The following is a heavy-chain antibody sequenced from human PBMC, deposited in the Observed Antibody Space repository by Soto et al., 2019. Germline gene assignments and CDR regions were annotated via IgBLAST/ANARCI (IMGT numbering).Heavy chain of an antibody. CDR1: GGSFSGYY. CDR3: ARGRIVVVPAAILGWFDP. D-gene: IGHD2-2*02. Sequence: QVQLQQWGAGLLKPSETLSLTCAVYGGSFSGYYWSWIRQPPGKGLEWIGEINHSGSTNYNPSLKSRVTISVDTSKNQFSLKLSSVTAADTAVYYCARGRIVVVPAAILGWFDPWGQGTLVTVSS. V-gene: IGHV4-34*01. J-gene: IGHJ5*02. CDR2: INHSGST.